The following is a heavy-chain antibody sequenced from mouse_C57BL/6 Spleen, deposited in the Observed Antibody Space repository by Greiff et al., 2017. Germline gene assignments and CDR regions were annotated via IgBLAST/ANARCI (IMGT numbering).Heavy chain of an antibody. V-gene: IGHV1-52*01. CDR1: GYTFTSYW. Sequence: VQLQQPGAELVRPGSSVRLSCKASGYTFTSYWMHWVKQRPIQGLEWIGNIDPSDSETHYNQKFKDKATLTVDKSSSTAYMQLSSLTSEDSAVYYCAIYGSSSYYFDYWGQGTTLTVSS. CDR2: IDPSDSET. J-gene: IGHJ2*01. D-gene: IGHD1-1*01. CDR3: AIYGSSSYYFDY.